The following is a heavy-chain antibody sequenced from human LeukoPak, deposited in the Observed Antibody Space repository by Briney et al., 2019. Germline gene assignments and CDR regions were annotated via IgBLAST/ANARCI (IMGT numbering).Heavy chain of an antibody. Sequence: GGSLRLSCAASGFTFSSYAMSWVRQAPGKGLEWVSAISGSGGSTYYADSVKGRFTISRDNSKNTLYLQMNSLRAEDTAVYYCAKDHLLWFGELLYFFDYWGQGTLVTVSS. J-gene: IGHJ4*02. D-gene: IGHD3-10*01. CDR1: GFTFSSYA. V-gene: IGHV3-23*01. CDR2: ISGSGGST. CDR3: AKDHLLWFGELLYFFDY.